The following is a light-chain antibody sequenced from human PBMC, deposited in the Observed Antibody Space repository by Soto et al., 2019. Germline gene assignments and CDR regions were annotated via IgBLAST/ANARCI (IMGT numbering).Light chain of an antibody. V-gene: IGLV2-23*02. CDR2: EVS. J-gene: IGLJ3*02. Sequence: QSALTQPASVSGSPGQSVTVSCTGSKSDVGSYNLVSWYQQHPGKAPKLIIYEVSKRPSGVSDRLLGFKSGNTASLTISGLQAEDEADYHCCSYAGNSTWVFGGGTQLTVL. CDR3: CSYAGNSTWV. CDR1: KSDVGSYNL.